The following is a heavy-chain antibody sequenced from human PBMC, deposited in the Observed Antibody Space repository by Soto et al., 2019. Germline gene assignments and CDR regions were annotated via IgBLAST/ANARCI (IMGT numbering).Heavy chain of an antibody. V-gene: IGHV1-18*01. D-gene: IGHD3-3*01. CDR1: GFTFTSSA. J-gene: IGHJ6*03. CDR2: ISAYNGNT. Sequence: ASVKVSCEASGFTFTSSAMQWVRQAPGQGLEWMGWISAYNGNTNYAQKLQGRVTMTTDTSTSTAYMELRSLRSDDTAVYYCARDSKYYDFWSGYYARDYYYYMDVWGKGTTVTVSS. CDR3: ARDSKYYDFWSGYYARDYYYYMDV.